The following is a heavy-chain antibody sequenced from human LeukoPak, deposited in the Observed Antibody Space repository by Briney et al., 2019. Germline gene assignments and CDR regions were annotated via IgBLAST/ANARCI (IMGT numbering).Heavy chain of an antibody. Sequence: ASVKVSCKASGYTFTGHYMHWVRQAPGQGLEWMGWINPNSGGTNYAQKFQGRVTMTRDTSISTAYMELSRLRSDDTAVYYCARDHSNDFWSGSGPLYYMDVWGKGTTVTVSS. CDR2: INPNSGGT. CDR1: GYTFTGHY. J-gene: IGHJ6*03. V-gene: IGHV1-2*02. CDR3: ARDHSNDFWSGSGPLYYMDV. D-gene: IGHD3-3*01.